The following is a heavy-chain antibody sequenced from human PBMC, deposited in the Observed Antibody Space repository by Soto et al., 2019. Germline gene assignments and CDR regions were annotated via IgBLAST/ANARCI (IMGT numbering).Heavy chain of an antibody. V-gene: IGHV4-59*01. D-gene: IGHD1-20*01. CDR3: ARTHPHNWASINKYYFDY. CDR2: IYYSGST. Sequence: QVQLQESGPGLVKPSETLSLTCTVSGGSISSYYWSWIRQPPGKGLEWIGYIYYSGSTNYNPSLKSRVTISVDRSKNQFSLKLSSVTAADTAVYYCARTHPHNWASINKYYFDYWGQGTLVTVSS. CDR1: GGSISSYY. J-gene: IGHJ4*02.